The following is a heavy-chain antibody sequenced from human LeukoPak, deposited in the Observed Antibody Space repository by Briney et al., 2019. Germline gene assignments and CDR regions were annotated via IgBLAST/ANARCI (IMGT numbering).Heavy chain of an antibody. CDR2: IYYSGSA. J-gene: IGHJ4*02. V-gene: IGHV4-59*08. CDR1: GGSISSYY. D-gene: IGHD1-26*01. Sequence: SETLSLTCTVSGGSISSYYWSRIRQPPGKGLEWIGYIYYSGSANYNPSLNSRVTISVDTSKNQFSLKLSSMTAADTAVYYCARHGGGGESYPRVFDYWGRGNLVTVSS. CDR3: ARHGGGGESYPRVFDY.